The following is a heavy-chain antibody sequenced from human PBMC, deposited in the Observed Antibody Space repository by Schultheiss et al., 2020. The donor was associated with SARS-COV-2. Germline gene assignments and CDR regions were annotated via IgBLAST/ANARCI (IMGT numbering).Heavy chain of an antibody. CDR2: ISAYNGNT. D-gene: IGHD1-26*01. CDR1: GYTFISYG. J-gene: IGHJ3*02. V-gene: IGHV1-18*01. CDR3: ARPYSGSYHDAFDI. Sequence: ASVKVSCKASGYTFISYGVGWVRQAPGQGLEWMGWISAYNGNTNYAQKLQGRVTMTTDTSTSTAYMELRSLRSDDTAVYYCARPYSGSYHDAFDIWGQGTMVTVSS.